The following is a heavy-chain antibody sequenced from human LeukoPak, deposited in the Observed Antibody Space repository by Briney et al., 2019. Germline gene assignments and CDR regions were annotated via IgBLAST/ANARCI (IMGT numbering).Heavy chain of an antibody. J-gene: IGHJ6*03. CDR2: INPNSGGT. D-gene: IGHD4-23*01. Sequence: ASVKVSCKASGYTFTDYYMHWVRQAPGQGLEWMGWINPNSGGTNYAQKFQGRVTMTRDTSISTAYMELSRLRSDDTAVYYCAALNLDYGGNTFYFYMDVWGKGTTVTISS. V-gene: IGHV1-2*02. CDR1: GYTFTDYY. CDR3: AALNLDYGGNTFYFYMDV.